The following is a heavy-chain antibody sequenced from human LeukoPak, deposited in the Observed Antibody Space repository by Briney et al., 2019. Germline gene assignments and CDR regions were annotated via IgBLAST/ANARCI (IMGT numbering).Heavy chain of an antibody. CDR3: ANRNYYDSRGYDYASFYLDY. D-gene: IGHD3-22*01. Sequence: GGSLRLSCAASGFIFSNYGMHWVRQAPGKGLEWVAFIRYDGSNKYYADSVKGRFTISRDNSKNTLYLQMNSLRAEDTAVYYCANRNYYDSRGYDYASFYLDYWGQGTLVTVSS. V-gene: IGHV3-30*02. CDR2: IRYDGSNK. J-gene: IGHJ4*02. CDR1: GFIFSNYG.